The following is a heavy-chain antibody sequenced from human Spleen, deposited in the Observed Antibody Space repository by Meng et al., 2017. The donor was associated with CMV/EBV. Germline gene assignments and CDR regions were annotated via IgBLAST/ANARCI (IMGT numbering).Heavy chain of an antibody. J-gene: IGHJ4*02. V-gene: IGHV1-8*03. D-gene: IGHD1-7*01. CDR2: MNPNSGNT. CDR3: AKPPRNYNSNWYTYSFAY. CDR1: VGTFSSYA. Sequence: ASVKVSCKASVGTFSSYAISWVRQATGQGLEWMGWMNPNSGNTGYAQKFQGRVTITRNTSISTAYMELSSLRSEDTAVYYCAKPPRNYNSNWYTYSFAYWGQGTLVTVSS.